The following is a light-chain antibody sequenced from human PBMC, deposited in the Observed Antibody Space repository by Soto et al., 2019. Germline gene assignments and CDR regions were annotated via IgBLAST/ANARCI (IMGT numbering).Light chain of an antibody. V-gene: IGKV3-15*01. CDR3: QQYHNWLLFT. Sequence: EIVMTQSPATLSVSPGERATLSCRASQSISSNLAWYQQKPGQAPRLLIYDASTRATGIPARFSGSVSGTDFTLTISSLQSEDFAVYYCQQYHNWLLFTFGPGTKVDIK. CDR2: DAS. CDR1: QSISSN. J-gene: IGKJ3*01.